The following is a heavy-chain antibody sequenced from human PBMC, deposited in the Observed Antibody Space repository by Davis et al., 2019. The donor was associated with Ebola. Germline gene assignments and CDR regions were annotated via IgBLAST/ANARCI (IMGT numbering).Heavy chain of an antibody. CDR1: GGSFSGYY. Sequence: SETLSLTCAVYGGSFSGYYWSWIRQPPGKGLEWIGYIYYSGSTNYNPSLKSRVTISVDTSKNQFSLKLSSVTAADTAVYYCARATYGDCFDYWGQGTLVTVSS. J-gene: IGHJ4*02. CDR2: IYYSGST. D-gene: IGHD4-17*01. V-gene: IGHV4-59*01. CDR3: ARATYGDCFDY.